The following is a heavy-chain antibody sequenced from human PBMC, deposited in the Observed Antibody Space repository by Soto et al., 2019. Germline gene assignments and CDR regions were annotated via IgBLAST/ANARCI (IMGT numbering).Heavy chain of an antibody. J-gene: IGHJ6*02. V-gene: IGHV3-23*01. Sequence: SGRSLRLSCVASGLPFSNYYMDCVRQAPGKGLEWVAVIRCSDDMLHYADSVKGRFTISRDNSMNTLYLQMNSLRADDTAIYYCAKDLHWFAVDVWGQGTTVTVSS. D-gene: IGHD3-10*01. CDR3: AKDLHWFAVDV. CDR1: GLPFSNYY. CDR2: IRCSDDML.